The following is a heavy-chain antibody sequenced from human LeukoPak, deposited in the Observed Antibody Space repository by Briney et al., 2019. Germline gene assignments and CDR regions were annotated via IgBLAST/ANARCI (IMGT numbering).Heavy chain of an antibody. D-gene: IGHD4-17*01. CDR2: IWYDGSNK. V-gene: IGHV3-33*01. CDR1: GFTFSSYG. Sequence: GGSLRLSCAASGFTFSSYGMHWVRQAPGKGLEWVAVIWYDGSNKYYADSVKGRFTISRDDAKNSLYLQMNSLRAEDTAVYYCARDRIIYGDYGDAFDIWGQGTMVTVSS. J-gene: IGHJ3*02. CDR3: ARDRIIYGDYGDAFDI.